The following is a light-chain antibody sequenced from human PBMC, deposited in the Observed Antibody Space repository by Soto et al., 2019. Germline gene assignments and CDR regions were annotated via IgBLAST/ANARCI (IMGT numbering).Light chain of an antibody. Sequence: DIQMTQSPSTLSASVGDRVTITCRASQSISSWLAWYQQKPGKAPKLLIYKASSLESGVPSRFSGSGSGTEFTLTISSLHPDDFANYYCQQYNSYYTFGQGTKLEIK. CDR1: QSISSW. V-gene: IGKV1-5*03. J-gene: IGKJ2*01. CDR3: QQYNSYYT. CDR2: KAS.